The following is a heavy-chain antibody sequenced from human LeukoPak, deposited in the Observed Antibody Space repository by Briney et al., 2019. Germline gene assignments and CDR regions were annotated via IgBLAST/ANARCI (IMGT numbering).Heavy chain of an antibody. CDR3: ARVSGSLLTSDY. CDR1: GYTFTSYG. J-gene: IGHJ4*02. D-gene: IGHD3-22*01. Sequence: ASVKVSCKASGYTFTSYGISWVRQAPGQGLEWMGWISPYNDNTDSAQKFQARVTMTTDISTNTAYMELRSLRSDDTAVYYCARVSGSLLTSDYWGQGTLVTVSS. V-gene: IGHV1-18*01. CDR2: ISPYNDNT.